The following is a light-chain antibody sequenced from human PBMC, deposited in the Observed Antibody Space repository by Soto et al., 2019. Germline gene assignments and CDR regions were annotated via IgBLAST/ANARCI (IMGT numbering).Light chain of an antibody. Sequence: EIGMTQSPSTLSVSPGERATLSCRASQSVSSNLAWYQQKPGQAPRLLIYGASTRATGIPARFSGSGSGTEFTLTISSLQSEDFAVYSCQQYNNWPPITFGHGTKVDVK. CDR2: GAS. J-gene: IGKJ3*01. CDR3: QQYNNWPPIT. V-gene: IGKV3-15*01. CDR1: QSVSSN.